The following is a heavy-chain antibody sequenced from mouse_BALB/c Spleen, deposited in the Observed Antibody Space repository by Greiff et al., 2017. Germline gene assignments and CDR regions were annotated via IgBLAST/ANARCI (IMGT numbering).Heavy chain of an antibody. CDR2: IYPGDGST. CDR1: GYTFTSYY. D-gene: IGHD2-3*01. V-gene: IGHV1S56*01. J-gene: IGHJ2*01. Sequence: VQLHQSGPELVKPGASVKMSCKASGYTFTSYYIHWVKQRPGQGLEWIGWIYPGDGSTKYNEKFKGKTTLTADKSSSTAYMLLSSLTSEDSAIYFCATIYDGYPFDYWGQGTTLTVSS. CDR3: ATIYDGYPFDY.